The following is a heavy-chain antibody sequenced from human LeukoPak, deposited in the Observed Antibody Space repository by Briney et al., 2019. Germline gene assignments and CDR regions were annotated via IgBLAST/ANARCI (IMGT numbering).Heavy chain of an antibody. CDR1: GYTFTSYY. J-gene: IGHJ4*02. Sequence: ASVNVSCKASGYTFTSYYMHWVRQAPGQGLEWMGIINPSGGSTSYAQKFQGRVTMTRDTSTSTVYMELSSLRSEDTAVYYCARTGFGITGTTPFDYWGQGTLVTVSS. V-gene: IGHV1-46*01. CDR2: INPSGGST. D-gene: IGHD1-7*01. CDR3: ARTGFGITGTTPFDY.